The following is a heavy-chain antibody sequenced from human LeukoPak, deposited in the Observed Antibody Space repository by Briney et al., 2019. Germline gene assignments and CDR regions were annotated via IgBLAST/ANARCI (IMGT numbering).Heavy chain of an antibody. CDR3: AHTVATTNYFDY. J-gene: IGHJ4*02. CDR2: NYWDDDK. D-gene: IGHD5-12*01. CDR1: GFSLSTTGVG. V-gene: IGHV2-5*02. Sequence: SGPTLVKPTQTLTLTCTFSGFSLSTTGVGVGWIRQPPGKALEWLALNYWDDDKRYSPSLKSRLTITKDTSKNQVVLTMTNMDPVDTATYYCAHTVATTNYFDYWGQGTLVTVSS.